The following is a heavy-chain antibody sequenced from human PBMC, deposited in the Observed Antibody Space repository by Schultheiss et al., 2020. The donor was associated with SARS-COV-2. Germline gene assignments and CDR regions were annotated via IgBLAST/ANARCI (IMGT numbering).Heavy chain of an antibody. Sequence: GSLRLSCAASGFTFSSYSMNWVRQAPGKGLEWIGEINHSGSTNYNPSLKSRVTISVDTSKNQFSLKLSSVTAADTAVYYCAKALLVDHYYGMDVWGQGTTVTVSS. CDR2: INHSGST. V-gene: IGHV4-34*01. D-gene: IGHD3-10*01. CDR1: GFTFSSYS. CDR3: AKALLVDHYYGMDV. J-gene: IGHJ6*02.